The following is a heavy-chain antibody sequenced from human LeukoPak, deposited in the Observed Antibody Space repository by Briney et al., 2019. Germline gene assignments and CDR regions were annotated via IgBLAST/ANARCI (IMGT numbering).Heavy chain of an antibody. CDR2: IYYSGRT. J-gene: IGHJ1*01. D-gene: IGHD3-22*01. CDR3: ARRRYYDGSGYLE. Sequence: KPSETLSLTCSVSGDSVSRSDSYLDWIRQPPGKGLEWIGTIYYSGRTYYSPSLKSRVTMSVDPSNNQFSLNLRSVTAADTAVYYCARRRYYDGSGYLEWGQGTLLSVSS. V-gene: IGHV4-39*01. CDR1: GDSVSRSDSY.